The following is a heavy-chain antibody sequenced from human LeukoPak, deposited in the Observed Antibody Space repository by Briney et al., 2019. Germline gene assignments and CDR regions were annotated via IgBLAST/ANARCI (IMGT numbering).Heavy chain of an antibody. CDR1: GGSSNRYY. CDR2: ISYSGST. D-gene: IGHD3-22*01. CDR3: ARDLHYFDSSGYYLYYFDS. V-gene: IGHV4-59*01. Sequence: PSGTLSLTCTVSGGSSNRYYWSWIRQPPGKGLEWIGYISYSGSTNYNPSLKSRVIISVDTSKNQFSLKLNSVTAADTAVYYCARDLHYFDSSGYYLYYFDSWGQGTLVTVSS. J-gene: IGHJ4*02.